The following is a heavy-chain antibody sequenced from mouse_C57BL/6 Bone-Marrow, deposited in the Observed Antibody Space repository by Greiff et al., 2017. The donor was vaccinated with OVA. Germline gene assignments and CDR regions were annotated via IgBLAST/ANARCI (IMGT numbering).Heavy chain of an antibody. Sequence: VQLKQSGAELVRPGASVKLSCTASGFNIKDDYMHWVKQRPEQGLEWIGWIDPENGDTEYASKFQGKATITADTSSNTAYLQLSSLTSEDTAVYYCTGLLWDYWGQGTTLTVSS. D-gene: IGHD2-10*01. J-gene: IGHJ2*01. CDR3: TGLLWDY. CDR2: IDPENGDT. V-gene: IGHV14-4*01. CDR1: GFNIKDDY.